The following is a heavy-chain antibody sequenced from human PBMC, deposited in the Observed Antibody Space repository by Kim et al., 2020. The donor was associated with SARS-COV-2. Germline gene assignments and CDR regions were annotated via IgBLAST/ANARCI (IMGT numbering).Heavy chain of an antibody. J-gene: IGHJ4*02. CDR2: IDPSDSYT. Sequence: GESLKISCKGSGYSFTSYWISWVRQMPGKGLEWMGRIDPSDSYTNYSPSFQGHVTISADKSISTAYLQWSSLKASDTAMYYCARHTTYFRYLAAAGTLFDWGQGTLVTVSS. CDR1: GYSFTSYW. CDR3: ARHTTYFRYLAAAGTLFD. D-gene: IGHD6-13*01. V-gene: IGHV5-10-1*01.